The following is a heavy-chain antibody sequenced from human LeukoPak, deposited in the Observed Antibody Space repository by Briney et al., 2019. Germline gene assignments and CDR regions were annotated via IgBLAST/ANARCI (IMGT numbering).Heavy chain of an antibody. Sequence: GRSLRLSCAASGFTFSSYGMHWVRQAPGKGLEWVAVISYDGSNKYYADSVKGRFTISRDNSKNTLYLQMNSLRAEDTAVYYCARVPVGPSSSWYRPPPVGYGMDVWGQGTTVTVSS. D-gene: IGHD6-13*01. V-gene: IGHV3-30*03. J-gene: IGHJ6*02. CDR1: GFTFSSYG. CDR3: ARVPVGPSSSWYRPPPVGYGMDV. CDR2: ISYDGSNK.